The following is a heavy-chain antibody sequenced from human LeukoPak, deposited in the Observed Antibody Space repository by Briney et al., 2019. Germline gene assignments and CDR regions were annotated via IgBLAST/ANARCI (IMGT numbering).Heavy chain of an antibody. CDR3: ARDRLGYDILTGPQGSYYYYGMDV. V-gene: IGHV4-4*07. CDR2: IYTSGST. J-gene: IGHJ6*02. D-gene: IGHD3-9*01. Sequence: SETLSLTCTVSGDSISSYYWSWIRQPAGKGLEWIGRIYTSGSTNYNPSLKSRVTMSVDTSKNQFSLKLSSVTAADTAVYYCARDRLGYDILTGPQGSYYYYGMDVWGQGTTVTVSS. CDR1: GDSISSYY.